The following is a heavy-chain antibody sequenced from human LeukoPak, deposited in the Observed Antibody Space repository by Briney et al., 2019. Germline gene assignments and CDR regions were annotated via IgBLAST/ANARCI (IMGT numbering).Heavy chain of an antibody. D-gene: IGHD5-24*01. V-gene: IGHV4-34*01. CDR2: INHSGST. J-gene: IGHJ5*02. CDR1: GGSFSGCY. CDR3: ARGRGATILGGTRWFDP. Sequence: SETLSLTCAVYGGSFSGCYWSWIRQPPGKGLEWIGEINHSGSTNYNPSLKSRVTISVDTSKNQFSLKLSSVTAADTAVYYCARGRGATILGGTRWFDPWGQGTLVTVSS.